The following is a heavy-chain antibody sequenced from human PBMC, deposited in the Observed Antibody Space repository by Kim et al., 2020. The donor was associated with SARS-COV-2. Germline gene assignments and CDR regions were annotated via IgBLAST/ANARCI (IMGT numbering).Heavy chain of an antibody. J-gene: IGHJ6*02. CDR1: GFTFGDYA. Sequence: GGSLRLSCAASGFTFGDYAMHWARQTPGKGLEWVSFIDWKSTDIGYADSVKGRFTIPRDNAKNSLYLQMNSLRAEDTALYYCVRDLPNSFPMELWGQGATVNVSS. CDR3: VRDLPNSFPMEL. V-gene: IGHV3-9*01. D-gene: IGHD1-7*01. CDR2: IDWKSTDI.